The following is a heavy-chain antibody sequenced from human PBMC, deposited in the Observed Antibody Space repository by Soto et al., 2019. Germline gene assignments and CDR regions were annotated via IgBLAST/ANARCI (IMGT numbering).Heavy chain of an antibody. CDR1: GGSFSGYY. Sequence: QVQLQQWGAGLLKPSETLSLTCAVYGGSFSGYYWSWIRQPPGKGLEWIGEINHSGSTNYNPSLKSRVTISVDTSKNHFSLKLSSVTAADTAVYYCASLTTPIYWGQGTLVTVSS. CDR2: INHSGST. D-gene: IGHD4-17*01. J-gene: IGHJ4*02. CDR3: ASLTTPIY. V-gene: IGHV4-34*01.